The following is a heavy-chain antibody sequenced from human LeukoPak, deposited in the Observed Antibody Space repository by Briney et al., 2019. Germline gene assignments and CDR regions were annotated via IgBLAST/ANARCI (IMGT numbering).Heavy chain of an antibody. CDR3: ANLRLGRVDFDI. CDR2: ISGSDEST. V-gene: IGHV3-23*01. Sequence: GGSLRLSCAASGFTFISYDMSWIRQAPGKGLEWVSEISGSDESTKYVDSVKGRFTISRDNSKNTLYLLLNSLRVDDTAVYYCANLRLGRVDFDIWGQGTMVTVSS. D-gene: IGHD7-27*01. CDR1: GFTFISYD. J-gene: IGHJ3*02.